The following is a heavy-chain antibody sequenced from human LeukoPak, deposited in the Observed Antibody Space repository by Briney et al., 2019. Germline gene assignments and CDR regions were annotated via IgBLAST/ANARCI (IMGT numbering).Heavy chain of an antibody. V-gene: IGHV4-59*08. CDR2: IYITGNT. D-gene: IGHD1-14*01. Sequence: SETLSLTCTVSGASISSDYWSWIRQPPGKGLEWIGYIYITGNTNYSPSLKSRVTMSLDTSKNQFSLKLRSVTATDTAVYYCPRHPFFNPFDYWGLGTLVTVSS. CDR1: GASISSDY. J-gene: IGHJ4*02. CDR3: PRHPFFNPFDY.